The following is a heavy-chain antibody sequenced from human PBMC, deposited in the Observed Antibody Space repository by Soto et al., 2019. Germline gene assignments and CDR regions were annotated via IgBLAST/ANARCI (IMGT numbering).Heavy chain of an antibody. J-gene: IGHJ4*02. D-gene: IGHD2-15*01. CDR2: ISGSGVST. Sequence: EVQLLESGGGLVQPGGSLRLSCAASGFTFSSYAMSWVRKAPGKGLEWVSTISGSGVSTYYADSVKVRFTISRDNSKSTLYLQMNSLREEDTAVYYCAKRSLYPYCSSGICYSPFDYWGQGTLVTVSS. V-gene: IGHV3-23*01. CDR1: GFTFSSYA. CDR3: AKRSLYPYCSSGICYSPFDY.